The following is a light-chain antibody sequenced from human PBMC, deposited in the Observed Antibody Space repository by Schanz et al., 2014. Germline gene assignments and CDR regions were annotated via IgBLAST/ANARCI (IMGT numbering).Light chain of an antibody. CDR1: SSDVGGYNS. V-gene: IGLV2-11*01. Sequence: QSALTQPRSVSGSPGQSVTISCTGTSSDVGGYNSVSWFQQHPGRAPTLMIYDVSKRPSGVPDRFSGSKSGNTASLTISGLQAEDEADYYCCSYAGSNNFRFGGGTKLTVL. CDR3: CSYAGSNNFR. J-gene: IGLJ2*01. CDR2: DVS.